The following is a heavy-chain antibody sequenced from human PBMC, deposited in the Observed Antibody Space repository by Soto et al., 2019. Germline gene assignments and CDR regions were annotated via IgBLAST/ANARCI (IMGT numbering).Heavy chain of an antibody. CDR1: GFTFSSYG. D-gene: IGHD2-15*01. V-gene: IGHV3-30*18. CDR3: AKGLGPLSFYGMDV. Sequence: QVQLVESGGGVVQPGRSLRLSCAASGFTFSSYGMHWVRQAPGKGLEWVAVISYDGSNKYYADSVKGRFTISRDNSKNTLYLQMNSLRVEDTAVYYCAKGLGPLSFYGMDVWGQGTTVTVSS. J-gene: IGHJ6*02. CDR2: ISYDGSNK.